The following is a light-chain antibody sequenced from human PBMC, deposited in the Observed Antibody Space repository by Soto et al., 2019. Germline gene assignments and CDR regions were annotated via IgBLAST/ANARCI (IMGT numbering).Light chain of an antibody. V-gene: IGLV2-8*01. Sequence: QSALTQPPSASGSPGQSVTISCTGTSSDVGGYNYVSWYQQHPGKAPKLMIYEVSKRPSGVPDRFSGSKSGDTASLTVSGLQAEDEADYYCSSYAGSTRDVFGTGTK. CDR1: SSDVGGYNY. CDR3: SSYAGSTRDV. CDR2: EVS. J-gene: IGLJ1*01.